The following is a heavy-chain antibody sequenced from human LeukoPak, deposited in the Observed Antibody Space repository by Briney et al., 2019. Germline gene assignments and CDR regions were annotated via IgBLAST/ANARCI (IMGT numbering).Heavy chain of an antibody. J-gene: IGHJ5*02. CDR1: GFTFSGSA. CDR3: TLNNWYENGFEP. Sequence: GGSLRLSCAASGFTFSGSAMPWVRQASGKGLEMVGRIRSNANPYATAYAASVKGSFTVSRDDSKNTAYLQMNSLKTEDTAVYYCTLNNWYENGFEPWGRGTLVTISS. CDR2: IRSNANPYAT. V-gene: IGHV3-73*01. D-gene: IGHD1-1*01.